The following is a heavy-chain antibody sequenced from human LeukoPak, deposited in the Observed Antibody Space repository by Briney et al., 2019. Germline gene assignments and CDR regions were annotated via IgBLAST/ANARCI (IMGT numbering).Heavy chain of an antibody. D-gene: IGHD1-26*01. Sequence: GGSLRLSCAASGFTISDYWMSWVRQAPGKGLEWVSAISGSGGSTYYADSVKGRFTISRDNSKNTLYLQMNSLRVEDTAVYYCVKDSVWEPGDYWGQGTLVTVSS. J-gene: IGHJ4*02. V-gene: IGHV3-23*01. CDR2: ISGSGGST. CDR1: GFTISDYW. CDR3: VKDSVWEPGDY.